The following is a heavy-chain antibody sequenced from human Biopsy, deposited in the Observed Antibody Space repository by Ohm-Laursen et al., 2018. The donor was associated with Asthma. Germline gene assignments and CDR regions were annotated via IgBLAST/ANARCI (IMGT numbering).Heavy chain of an antibody. CDR1: GFTFSIYD. J-gene: IGHJ3*02. V-gene: IGHV3-30*03. CDR3: ARTHERWTSIQDDALDI. CDR2: ISYDGGNK. Sequence: SLRLSCTASGFTFSIYDIHWVRQAPGKGLEWVAVISYDGGNKFYGDSVKGRFTLSRDNSRNTLYLQMNSLKVEDTAIYYCARTHERWTSIQDDALDIWGQGTMVIVSS. D-gene: IGHD4-23*01.